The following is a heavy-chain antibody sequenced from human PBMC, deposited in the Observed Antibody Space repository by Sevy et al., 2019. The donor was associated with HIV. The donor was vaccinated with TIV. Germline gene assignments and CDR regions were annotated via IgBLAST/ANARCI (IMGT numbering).Heavy chain of an antibody. J-gene: IGHJ5*02. V-gene: IGHV3-11*01. CDR3: ARPAGWFDA. CDR1: GFTFNDYN. Sequence: GGSLRLSCAASGFTFNDYNLSWIRQAPGKGLEWVSYISTSTSTTTIYYADSVKGRFTISRDNAKNSIYLQMNSLRVDDTAVYYCARPAGWFDAWGQGTLVTVSS. CDR2: ISTSTSTTTI.